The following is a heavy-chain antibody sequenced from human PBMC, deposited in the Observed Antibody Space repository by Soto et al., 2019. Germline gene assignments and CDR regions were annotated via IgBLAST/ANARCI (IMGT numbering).Heavy chain of an antibody. CDR1: GYTFTSYV. CDR3: ARALGEYGDYPGWGGMEV. D-gene: IGHD4-17*01. V-gene: IGHV1-18*04. Sequence: ASVKVSCKGSGYTFTSYVISWVRQAPGHGLEWIGWISAYNGNTNYAQKLHGRVTMTTDTATRTAYMELRCRRTDDTAGYXCARALGEYGDYPGWGGMEVLVQVTTVNVSS. CDR2: ISAYNGNT. J-gene: IGHJ6*02.